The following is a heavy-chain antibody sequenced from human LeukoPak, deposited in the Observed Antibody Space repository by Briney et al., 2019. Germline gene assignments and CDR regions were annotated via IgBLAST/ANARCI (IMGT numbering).Heavy chain of an antibody. D-gene: IGHD1-26*01. Sequence: GGSLRLSCAASGFTVSSNYMSWVRQAPGKGLEWVSVIYSGGSTYYADSVKGRLTISRDNSKNTLYLQMNSLRAEDTAVYYCARDVVGATTADYWGQGTLVTVSS. J-gene: IGHJ4*02. CDR3: ARDVVGATTADY. V-gene: IGHV3-66*02. CDR2: IYSGGST. CDR1: GFTVSSNY.